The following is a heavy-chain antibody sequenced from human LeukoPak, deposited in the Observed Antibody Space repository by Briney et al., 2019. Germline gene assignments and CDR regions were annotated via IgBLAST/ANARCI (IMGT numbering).Heavy chain of an antibody. J-gene: IGHJ4*02. CDR3: ARSEYYYGSGSYYFFDY. CDR2: IKRDGSEK. D-gene: IGHD3-10*01. V-gene: IGHV3-7*05. CDR1: GFTFSSYW. Sequence: GGSLRLSCAASGFTFSSYWMSWVRQAPGKGLEWVANIKRDGSEKYYVDSVKGRFTISRDNAKNSLYLQMNSLRAEDTAVYYCARSEYYYGSGSYYFFDYWGQGTLVTVSS.